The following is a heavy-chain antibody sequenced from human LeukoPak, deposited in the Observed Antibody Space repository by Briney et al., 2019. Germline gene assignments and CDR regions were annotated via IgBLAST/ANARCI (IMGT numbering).Heavy chain of an antibody. CDR3: ARGAYDSSGYFDY. D-gene: IGHD3-22*01. J-gene: IGHJ4*02. Sequence: SVKVSCKASGGTFSSSAISWVRQAPGQGLEWMGRIIPILGIANYAQKFQGRVTITADKSTSTAYMELSSLRSEDTAVYYCARGAYDSSGYFDYWGQGTLVTVSS. V-gene: IGHV1-69*04. CDR2: IIPILGIA. CDR1: GGTFSSSA.